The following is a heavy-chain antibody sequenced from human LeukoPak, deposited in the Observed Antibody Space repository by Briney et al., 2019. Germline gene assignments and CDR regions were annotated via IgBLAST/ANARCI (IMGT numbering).Heavy chain of an antibody. CDR2: IRGSGGST. D-gene: IGHD4-17*01. J-gene: IGHJ3*02. CDR3: AKELESMTTVTYRNAFDI. Sequence: GGSLRLSCAASGFTFSSYAMSWVRQAPGKGLEWVSGIRGSGGSTFYADSVKGRFSISRDNSKNTLYLQMNSLRAEDTAVYYCAKELESMTTVTYRNAFDIWGQGTMVTVSS. CDR1: GFTFSSYA. V-gene: IGHV3-23*01.